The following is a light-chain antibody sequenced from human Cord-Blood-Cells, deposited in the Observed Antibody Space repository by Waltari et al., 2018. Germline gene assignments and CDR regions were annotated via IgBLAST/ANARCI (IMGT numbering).Light chain of an antibody. Sequence: DIQMTHSPSSLSASVGARDTITCPASQTISSYLNWYQQKPGKAPKHLIYAASSLQSGVPSRFSRSGSGTDFSLTSSSLQPENFATYYWQQVYGTLTFGGGTKVEIK. CDR2: AAS. J-gene: IGKJ4*01. V-gene: IGKV1-39*01. CDR1: QTISSY. CDR3: QQVYGTLT.